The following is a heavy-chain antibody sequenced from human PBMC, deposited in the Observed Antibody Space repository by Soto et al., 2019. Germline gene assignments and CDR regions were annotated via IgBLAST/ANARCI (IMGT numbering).Heavy chain of an antibody. CDR1: GGSISGSNW. V-gene: IGHV4-4*02. CDR2: IYHSGST. CDR3: ARGGDFWSGANRGSFDY. Sequence: SETLSLTCAVSGGSISGSNWWSWVRQPPGKGLEWIGEIYHSGSTNYNPSLKSRVTISVDKSKNQFSLKLSSVTAADTAVYYCARGGDFWSGANRGSFDYWGQGALVT. J-gene: IGHJ4*02. D-gene: IGHD3-3*01.